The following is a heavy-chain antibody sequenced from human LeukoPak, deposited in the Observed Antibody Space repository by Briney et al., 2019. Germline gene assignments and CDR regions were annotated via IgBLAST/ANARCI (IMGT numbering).Heavy chain of an antibody. CDR2: IYHSGST. V-gene: IGHV4-4*02. Sequence: SETLSLTCAVSGGSISSSNWWSWVRQPPGKGLQWLGEIYHSGSTNYNPSLKSRVTISVDKSKNQFSLKLSSVTAADTAVYYCARGGGDYYDSSPFDYWGQGTLVTVSS. D-gene: IGHD3-22*01. J-gene: IGHJ4*02. CDR3: ARGGGDYYDSSPFDY. CDR1: GGSISSSNW.